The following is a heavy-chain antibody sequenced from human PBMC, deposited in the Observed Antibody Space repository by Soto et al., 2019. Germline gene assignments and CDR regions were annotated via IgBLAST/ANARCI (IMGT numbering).Heavy chain of an antibody. CDR1: GFTFSSYA. D-gene: IGHD3-22*01. Sequence: GGSLRLSCAASGFTFSSYAMHWVRQDPGKGLEYVSAISSNGGSTYYANSVKGRFTISRDNSKNTLYLQMGSLRAEDMAVYYCARGGAGYYYDSSGYYYDYWGQGTLVTVSS. J-gene: IGHJ4*02. CDR2: ISSNGGST. CDR3: ARGGAGYYYDSSGYYYDY. V-gene: IGHV3-64*01.